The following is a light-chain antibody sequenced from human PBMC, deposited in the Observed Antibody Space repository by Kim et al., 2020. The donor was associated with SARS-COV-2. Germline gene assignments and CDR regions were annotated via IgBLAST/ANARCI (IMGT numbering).Light chain of an antibody. Sequence: SASVEGNVTITCRARQRISSWLAWYQQKPGKAPKLLIYDASSLKSGVPSSFSGGGSGTEFTLTITSLQPDDSATYYCQQYKSYWTFGQGTKVDIK. CDR3: QQYKSYWT. CDR2: DAS. J-gene: IGKJ1*01. CDR1: QRISSW. V-gene: IGKV1-5*01.